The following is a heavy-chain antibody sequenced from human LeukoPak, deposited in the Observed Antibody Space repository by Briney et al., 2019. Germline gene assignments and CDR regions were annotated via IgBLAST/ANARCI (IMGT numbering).Heavy chain of an antibody. CDR2: IYSGGDT. CDR3: ARGHDTIYGVLYPLAY. V-gene: IGHV3-66*01. J-gene: IGHJ4*02. D-gene: IGHD3-3*01. CDR1: GFTVSSNY. Sequence: PGGSLRLSCAASGFTVSSNYMGWVRQAPGKGLEWVSVIYSGGDTYYADSVKGRFTISRDNAKNSLYLQMSSLRVEDTAVYFCARGHDTIYGVLYPLAYWGQGTLVTVSS.